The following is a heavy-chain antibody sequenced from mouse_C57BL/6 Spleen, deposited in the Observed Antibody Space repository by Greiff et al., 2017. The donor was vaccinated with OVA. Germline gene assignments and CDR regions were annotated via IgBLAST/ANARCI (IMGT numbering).Heavy chain of an antibody. CDR3: AREDYYGSSTGYFDV. D-gene: IGHD1-1*01. CDR1: GFTFSDYY. V-gene: IGHV5-16*01. Sequence: EVHLVESEGGLVQPGSSMKLSCTASGFTFSDYYMAWVRQVPEKGLEWVANINYDGSSTYYLDSLKSRFIISRDNAKNILYLQMSSLKSEDTATYYCAREDYYGSSTGYFDVWGTGTTVTVSS. CDR2: INYDGSST. J-gene: IGHJ1*03.